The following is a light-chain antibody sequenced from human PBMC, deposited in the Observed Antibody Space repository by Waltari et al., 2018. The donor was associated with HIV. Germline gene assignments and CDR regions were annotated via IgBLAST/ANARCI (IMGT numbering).Light chain of an antibody. J-gene: IGLJ1*01. Sequence: SPQNQHAHVSGSLGQSITISGTGTSSDVGAYNSLSWYQQLPGKVPKILIYEVNSRPSGIDNRFSGSKSGNTASLTISGLQVEDEADYYCSSFTGSNTYVFGSGTKVTVL. CDR3: SSFTGSNTYV. CDR1: SSDVGAYNS. V-gene: IGLV2-14*01. CDR2: EVN.